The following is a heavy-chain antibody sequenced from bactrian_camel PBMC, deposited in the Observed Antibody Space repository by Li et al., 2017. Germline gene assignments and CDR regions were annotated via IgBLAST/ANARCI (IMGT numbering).Heavy chain of an antibody. Sequence: VQLVESGGGSVQPGGSLRLSCAGSGFTLGPYHMSWVRQAPGREVEWVSSISSRGDTYYADSVKGRFTVSRDNAKNTLYLQLNSLKTEDTAMYYCVFGSSSNYGNTRSQGTQVTVS. V-gene: IGHV3S40*01. CDR2: ISSRGDT. J-gene: IGHJ4*01. CDR1: GFTLGPYH. D-gene: IGHD4*01.